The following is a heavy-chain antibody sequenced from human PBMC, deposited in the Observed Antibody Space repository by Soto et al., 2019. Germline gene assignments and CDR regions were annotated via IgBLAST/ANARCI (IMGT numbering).Heavy chain of an antibody. CDR2: ISYDGSNK. Sequence: GESLKISCAASGFTFSSYAMHWVRQAPGKGLEWVAVISYDGSNKYYADSVKGRFTISRDNSKNTLYLQTNSLRAEDTAVYYCARDRAAYYYGSGPFDPWGQGTLVTVSS. CDR3: ARDRAAYYYGSGPFDP. J-gene: IGHJ5*02. V-gene: IGHV3-30-3*01. CDR1: GFTFSSYA. D-gene: IGHD3-10*01.